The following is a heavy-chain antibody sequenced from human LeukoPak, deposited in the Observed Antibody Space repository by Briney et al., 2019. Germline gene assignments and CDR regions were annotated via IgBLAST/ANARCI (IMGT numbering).Heavy chain of an antibody. CDR1: GFTFGDYT. CDR2: ISWDGGST. J-gene: IGHJ6*02. CDR3: AKDDGSGRDYYGMDV. Sequence: GGSLRLSCAASGFTFGDYTMHWVRQAPWKGLEWVSLISWDGGSTYYADSVKGRFTISRDNSKNSLYLQMNSLRTEDTALYYCAKDDGSGRDYYGMDVWGQGTTVTVSS. D-gene: IGHD3-10*01. V-gene: IGHV3-43*01.